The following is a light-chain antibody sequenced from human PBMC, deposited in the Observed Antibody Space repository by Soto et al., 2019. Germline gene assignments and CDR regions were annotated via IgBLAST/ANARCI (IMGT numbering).Light chain of an antibody. Sequence: EIVLTQSPGTLSLSPGERATLSCRASQSVSSSYLAWYQQKPGQAPRLLIYGASSSATGIPDRFSGSGSGTDFTLTISRLEAEDFAVYYCQQYGSSPPLFTFGPGTKVDIK. CDR1: QSVSSSY. J-gene: IGKJ3*01. CDR2: GAS. CDR3: QQYGSSPPLFT. V-gene: IGKV3-20*01.